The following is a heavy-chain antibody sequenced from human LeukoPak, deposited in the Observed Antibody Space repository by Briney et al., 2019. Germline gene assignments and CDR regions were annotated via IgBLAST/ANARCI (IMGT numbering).Heavy chain of an antibody. CDR1: GFTFSSYW. V-gene: IGHV3-74*01. J-gene: IGHJ4*02. CDR3: ARLSPSVGIDY. Sequence: PGGSLRLSCAASGFTFSSYWMHWVRQAPGKGLVWVSRINSDESSTNYADSVKGRFTISRDNAKNTLYLQMSSPRAEDTAVYYCARLSPSVGIDYWGQGTLVTVSS. D-gene: IGHD2/OR15-2a*01. CDR2: INSDESST.